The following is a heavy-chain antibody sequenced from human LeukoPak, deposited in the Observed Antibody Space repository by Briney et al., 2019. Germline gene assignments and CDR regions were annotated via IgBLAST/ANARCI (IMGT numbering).Heavy chain of an antibody. CDR1: GYSFTSYW. Sequence: GESLKISCKGSGYSFTSYWIGWVRQAPGKGLEWVSGINWNGGSTGYADSVKGRFTISRDNAKNSLYLQMNSLRAEDTALYYCARDDIVDTYGAFDIWGQGTMVTVSS. V-gene: IGHV3-20*04. CDR3: ARDDIVDTYGAFDI. CDR2: INWNGGST. D-gene: IGHD5-12*01. J-gene: IGHJ3*02.